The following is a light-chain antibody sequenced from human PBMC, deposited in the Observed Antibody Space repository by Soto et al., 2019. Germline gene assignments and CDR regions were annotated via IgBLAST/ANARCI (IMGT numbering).Light chain of an antibody. V-gene: IGLV2-14*01. CDR2: EVS. CDR3: SSYTSSFRRV. Sequence: QSALTQPASVSGSPGQSITISCTGTSSDVGSYNYVSWYQQHPGKAPKLMIYEVSDRPSGISSRFSGSKSGNTASLTISGLQAEDEADYYCSSYTSSFRRVFGTGTKVTVL. J-gene: IGLJ1*01. CDR1: SSDVGSYNY.